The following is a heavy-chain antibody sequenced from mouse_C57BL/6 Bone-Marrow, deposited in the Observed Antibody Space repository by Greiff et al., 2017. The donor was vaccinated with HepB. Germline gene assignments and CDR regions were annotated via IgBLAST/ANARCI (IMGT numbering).Heavy chain of an antibody. J-gene: IGHJ2*01. CDR1: GYTFTSYW. CDR3: AQKYYSNYYFDY. CDR2: INPSSGYT. Sequence: VQGVESGAELAKPGASVKLSCKASGYTFTSYWMHWVKQRPGQGLEWIGYINPSSGYTKYNQKFKDKATLTADKSSSTAYMQLSSLTYEDSAVYYGAQKYYSNYYFDYWGQGTTLTVSS. V-gene: IGHV1-7*01. D-gene: IGHD2-5*01.